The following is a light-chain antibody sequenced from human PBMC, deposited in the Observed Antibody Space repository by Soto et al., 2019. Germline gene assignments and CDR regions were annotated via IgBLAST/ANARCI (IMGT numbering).Light chain of an antibody. J-gene: IGKJ1*01. CDR3: QHYVTSLTT. CDR1: QSISSTY. Sequence: EIVLTQSPATLSLSPGEGATLSCRASQSISSTYLAWYQQKPGQAPRLLIFGASIRVTGIPDRFIGSGSGTDFTLTISRLEPEDFAVYYCQHYVTSLTTFGQGTKV. V-gene: IGKV3-20*01. CDR2: GAS.